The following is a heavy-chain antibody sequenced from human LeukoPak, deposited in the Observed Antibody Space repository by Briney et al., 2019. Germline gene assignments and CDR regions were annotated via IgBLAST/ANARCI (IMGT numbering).Heavy chain of an antibody. CDR1: GFTFSSYA. CDR2: ISYDGSNK. Sequence: GRSLRLSCAASGFTFSSYAMHWVRQAPGRGLEWVAVISYDGSNKYYADSVKGRFTISRDNAKNSLYLQMNSLRAEDTAVHYCARGPMSSRPGAFDIWGQGTMVTVSS. CDR3: ARGPMSSRPGAFDI. J-gene: IGHJ3*02. D-gene: IGHD6-6*01. V-gene: IGHV3-30-3*01.